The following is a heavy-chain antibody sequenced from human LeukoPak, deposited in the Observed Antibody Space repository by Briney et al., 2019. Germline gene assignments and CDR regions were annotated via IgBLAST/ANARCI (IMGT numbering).Heavy chain of an antibody. CDR1: GGSISSYY. J-gene: IGHJ6*02. CDR2: IYYSGST. CDR3: ARVSYYYDSSGYYGSLLSGMDV. D-gene: IGHD3-22*01. Sequence: SETLSLTCTVSGGSISSYYWSWIRQPPGKGLEWIGYIYYSGSTNYNPSLKSRVTISVDTSKNQFSLKLSSVTAADTAVYYCARVSYYYDSSGYYGSLLSGMDVWGQGTTVTVSS. V-gene: IGHV4-59*01.